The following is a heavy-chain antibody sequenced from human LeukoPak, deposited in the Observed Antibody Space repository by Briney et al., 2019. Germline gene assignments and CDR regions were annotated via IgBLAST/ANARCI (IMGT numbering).Heavy chain of an antibody. D-gene: IGHD2-2*01. V-gene: IGHV3-33*01. Sequence: GGSLRLSCAASGFTFSSYGMHWVRQAPGKGLEWVAVIWYDGSNKYYADSVKGRFTISRDNSKNTLYLQMNSLRADDTAVYYCARGTPDIVVVPAADYWGQGTLVTVSS. CDR3: ARGTPDIVVVPAADY. J-gene: IGHJ4*02. CDR2: IWYDGSNK. CDR1: GFTFSSYG.